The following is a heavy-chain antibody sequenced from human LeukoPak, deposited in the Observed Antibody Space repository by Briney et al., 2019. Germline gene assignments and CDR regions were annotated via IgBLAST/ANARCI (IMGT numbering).Heavy chain of an antibody. CDR3: ARVKRGYSLYYMDV. D-gene: IGHD5-18*01. CDR1: GGSISSASYY. CDR2: IYISGST. J-gene: IGHJ6*03. Sequence: SETLSLTCTVSGGSISSASYYWNWIRQPAGKGLEWIGRIYISGSTDYNPSLKSRVTISIDTSKNQFSLKLTSVTAADTAVYYCARVKRGYSLYYMDVWGKGTTVTVSS. V-gene: IGHV4-61*02.